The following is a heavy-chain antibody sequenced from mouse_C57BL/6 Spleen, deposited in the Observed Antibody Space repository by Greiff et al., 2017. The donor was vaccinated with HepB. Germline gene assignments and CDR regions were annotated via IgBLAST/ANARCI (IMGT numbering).Heavy chain of an antibody. CDR2: ISDGGSYT. V-gene: IGHV5-4*01. Sequence: EVQWVESGGGLVKPGGSLKLSCAASGFTFSSYAMSWVRQTPEKRLEWVATISDGGSYTYYPDNVKGRFTISRDNAKNNLYLQMSHLKSEDTAMYYCARDLGMISMDYWGQGTSVTVSS. J-gene: IGHJ4*01. CDR3: ARDLGMISMDY. D-gene: IGHD2-4*01. CDR1: GFTFSSYA.